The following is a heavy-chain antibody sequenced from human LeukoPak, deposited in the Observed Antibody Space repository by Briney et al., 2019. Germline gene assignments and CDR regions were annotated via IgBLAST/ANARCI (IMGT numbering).Heavy chain of an antibody. CDR3: ARGRWLPNAFDI. CDR2: IYYSGRT. V-gene: IGHV4-59*01. D-gene: IGHD5-24*01. CDR1: GGSINSYY. Sequence: KPSETLSLTCTVSGGSINSYYWNWLRQPPGKGLEWIGYIYYSGRTDHNPSLKSRVTISVDTSKHQFSMKLKSVTAADTAVYFCARGRWLPNAFDIWGQGTMVTVFS. J-gene: IGHJ3*02.